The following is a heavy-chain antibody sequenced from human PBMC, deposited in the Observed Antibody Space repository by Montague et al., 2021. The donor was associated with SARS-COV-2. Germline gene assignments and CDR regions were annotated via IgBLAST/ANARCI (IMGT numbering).Heavy chain of an antibody. J-gene: IGHJ3*01. D-gene: IGHD6-19*01. CDR2: VYDTGIT. V-gene: IGHV4-59*01. Sequence: SETLSLTCSVSGASITSEYWVWIRQTPGGGLQWIAYVYDTGITGYHPSLRSRTTIAVDTSKNQLSLNVRSMTAADTAVYFCARERSGSEVFDLWGQGTSVTVSS. CDR3: ARERSGSEVFDL. CDR1: GASITSEY.